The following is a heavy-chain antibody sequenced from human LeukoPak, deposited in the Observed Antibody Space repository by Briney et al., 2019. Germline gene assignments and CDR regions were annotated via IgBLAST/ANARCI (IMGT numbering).Heavy chain of an antibody. CDR2: ISSSSSTI. D-gene: IGHD4-17*01. V-gene: IGHV3-48*02. Sequence: GGSLRLSCAASGFTFISYSMNWVRQAPGKGLEWVSYISSSSSTIYYAVSVKGRFTISRHNAKNSLYLQMNSLRDEDTAVYYCARDYYGDYYFDYWGQGTLVTVSS. CDR3: ARDYYGDYYFDY. J-gene: IGHJ4*02. CDR1: GFTFISYS.